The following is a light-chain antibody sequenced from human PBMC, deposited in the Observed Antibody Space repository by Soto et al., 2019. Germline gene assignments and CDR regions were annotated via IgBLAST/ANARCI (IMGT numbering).Light chain of an antibody. V-gene: IGKV4-1*01. CDR2: WAS. CDR1: QSVLYSSNNENY. J-gene: IGKJ2*01. CDR3: QQYYNTPYT. Sequence: DIVLTQSPDSLAVSLGERATINCKSSQSVLYSSNNENYLAWYQQKPGQPPKLLITWASTRESGVPDRFSGSGSGTDFTLTISSLQAEDVAVYSCQQYYNTPYTFGQGTKLE.